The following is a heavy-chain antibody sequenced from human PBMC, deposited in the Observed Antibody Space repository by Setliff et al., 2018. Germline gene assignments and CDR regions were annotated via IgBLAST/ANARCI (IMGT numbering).Heavy chain of an antibody. CDR1: GFSFRTFS. V-gene: IGHV3-21*01. CDR3: ARSLANGGHDAFDI. J-gene: IGHJ3*02. CDR2: ISPDSIHT. Sequence: PGGSLRLSCAASGFSFRTFSMHWVRQAPGKGLEWVSSISPDSIHTYYADSVKGRFTISRDNARDSLYLHMNSLGAEDTAVYYCARSLANGGHDAFDIWGQGTMVTVSS. D-gene: IGHD5-12*01.